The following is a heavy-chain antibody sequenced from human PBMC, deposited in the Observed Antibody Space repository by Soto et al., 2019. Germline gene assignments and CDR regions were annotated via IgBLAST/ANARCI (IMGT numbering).Heavy chain of an antibody. CDR3: ARYSRCGVSCQALFDY. D-gene: IGHD2-15*01. Sequence: EVQLVESGGGLVQPGGSLRLSCAASGFTFSSYWMSWVRQAPGKGLEWVANIKQDGSEKYYVDSVKGRFTISRDNAKNSLYLQMNSLRAEDTAVYYCARYSRCGVSCQALFDYWGQGTLVTVSS. CDR1: GFTFSSYW. CDR2: IKQDGSEK. V-gene: IGHV3-7*04. J-gene: IGHJ4*02.